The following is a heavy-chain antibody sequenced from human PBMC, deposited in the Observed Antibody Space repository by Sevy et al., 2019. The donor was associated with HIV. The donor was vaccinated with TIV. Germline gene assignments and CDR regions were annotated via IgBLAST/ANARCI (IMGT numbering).Heavy chain of an antibody. CDR3: ARPLVVPAAPKHYYHGMDV. CDR1: GFTFSSYG. CDR2: IWYDGSNK. J-gene: IGHJ6*01. D-gene: IGHD2-2*01. V-gene: IGHV3-33*01. Sequence: GGSLRLSCAASGFTFSSYGMHWVRQAPGKGLEWVAVIWYDGSNKYYADSVKGRFTISRDNSKNTLYLQMNSLRAEDTAVYYCARPLVVPAAPKHYYHGMDVWGQGTTVTVSS.